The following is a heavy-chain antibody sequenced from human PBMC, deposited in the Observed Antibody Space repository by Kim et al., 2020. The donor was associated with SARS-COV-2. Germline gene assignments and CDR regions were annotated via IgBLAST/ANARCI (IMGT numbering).Heavy chain of an antibody. V-gene: IGHV3-15*01. CDR3: TRNYPFLDY. CDR2: IKSKADGGTT. D-gene: IGHD1-7*01. J-gene: IGHJ4*02. CDR1: GFTFRSAW. Sequence: GGSLRLSCAASGFTFRSAWMSWVRQAPGKGLEWVGRIKSKADGGTTDYAAPVKGRFTISRDDSRNTLYLQMNSLKIEDTAIYYCTRNYPFLDYWGQGTLVTVSS.